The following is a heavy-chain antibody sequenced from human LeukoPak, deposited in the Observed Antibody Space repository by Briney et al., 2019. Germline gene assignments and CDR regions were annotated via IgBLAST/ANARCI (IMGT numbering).Heavy chain of an antibody. D-gene: IGHD1-26*01. CDR1: GFTFSSYA. CDR3: AKYLGATTTFDY. CDR2: ISGSGGST. V-gene: IGHV3-23*01. Sequence: GGSLRLSCAASGFTFSSYAMSWVRQAPGKGLEWVSAISGSGGSTYYADSVKGRFTISRDSSKNTLYLQMNSLRAEDTAVYYCAKYLGATTTFDYWGQGTLVTVSS. J-gene: IGHJ4*02.